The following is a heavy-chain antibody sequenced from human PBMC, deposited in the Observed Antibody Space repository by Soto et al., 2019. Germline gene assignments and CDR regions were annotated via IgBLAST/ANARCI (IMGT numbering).Heavy chain of an antibody. Sequence: VASVKVSCKASGGTFSSYAISWVRQAPGQGLEWMGGIIPIFGTANYAQKFQGRVTITADESTSTAYMELSSLRSEDTAVYYCARDRGYYDSSGYPLYFDYWGQGTLVTVSS. D-gene: IGHD3-22*01. CDR1: GGTFSSYA. V-gene: IGHV1-69*13. J-gene: IGHJ4*02. CDR2: IIPIFGTA. CDR3: ARDRGYYDSSGYPLYFDY.